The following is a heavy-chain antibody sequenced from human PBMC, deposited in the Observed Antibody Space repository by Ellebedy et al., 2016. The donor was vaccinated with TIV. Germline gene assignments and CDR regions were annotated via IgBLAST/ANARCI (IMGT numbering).Heavy chain of an antibody. CDR2: IYDMGGIGST. V-gene: IGHV4-59*11. J-gene: IGHJ6*02. Sequence: MPSETLSLTCTVSGGPISSHYWTWIRQAPGRGLEWIGYIYDMGGIGSTNYIPSLKSRVIISGDTSKNQLSLSLTSLTAADTAVYYCARGVMGYYSYGMDVWGQGTTVTVSS. D-gene: IGHD2-21*01. CDR1: GGPISSHY. CDR3: ARGVMGYYSYGMDV.